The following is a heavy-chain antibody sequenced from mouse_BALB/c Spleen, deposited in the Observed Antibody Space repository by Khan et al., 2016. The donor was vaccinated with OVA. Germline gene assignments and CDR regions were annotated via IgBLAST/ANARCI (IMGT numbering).Heavy chain of an antibody. V-gene: IGHV5-6*01. CDR1: GFTFSSYS. Sequence: EVQGVESGGDLVKPGGSLKLSCAASGFTFSSYSMSWVRQTPDKRLEWVASISSGGDYTYYPDSVKGRFTISRDNAKNTLYLQMSDLKSGDTAMYYCAEHRTGSFAYWSQGTLGTVSA. J-gene: IGHJ3*01. CDR2: ISSGGDYT. D-gene: IGHD4-1*01. CDR3: AEHRTGSFAY.